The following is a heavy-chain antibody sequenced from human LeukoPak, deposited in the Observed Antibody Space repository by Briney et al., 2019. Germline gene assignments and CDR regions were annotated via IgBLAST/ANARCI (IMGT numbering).Heavy chain of an antibody. D-gene: IGHD4-17*01. J-gene: IGHJ5*02. Sequence: PSETLSLTCTVSGGSISSSSYYWGWIRQPPGKGLEWIGSIYYSGSTYYNPSLKSRVTISVDTSKNQFSLKLSSVTAADTAVYYCARDRPTTVTNWFDPWGQGTLVTVSS. CDR1: GGSISSSSYY. CDR2: IYYSGST. CDR3: ARDRPTTVTNWFDP. V-gene: IGHV4-39*07.